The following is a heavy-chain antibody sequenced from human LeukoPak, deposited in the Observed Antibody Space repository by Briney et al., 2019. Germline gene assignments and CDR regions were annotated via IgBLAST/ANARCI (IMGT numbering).Heavy chain of an antibody. CDR3: NTFNWNSPFDY. J-gene: IGHJ4*02. CDR2: IRSKTSGGTT. CDR1: GFTFSDAW. Sequence: GGSLRLSCTASGFTFSDAWVTWVRQAPGKGLGWVGRIRSKTSGGTTDYAAPVNGRFTISRDDSKNTIFLQMNSLKTGDTAVYYCNTFNWNSPFDYWGQGTLVTVSS. V-gene: IGHV3-15*01. D-gene: IGHD1-20*01.